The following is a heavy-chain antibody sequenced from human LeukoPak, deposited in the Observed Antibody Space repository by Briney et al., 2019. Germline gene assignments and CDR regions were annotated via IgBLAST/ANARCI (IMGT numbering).Heavy chain of an antibody. Sequence: GGTLRLSCAASGFTFSSYGMSWVRQAPGKGLEWVSAIETGGASTYYADSVKGRFSISRDNSKNTLYLQMNSLRAEDTAVYYCARSLVWSYAFDIWGQGTMVTVSS. CDR3: ARSLVWSYAFDI. D-gene: IGHD3-3*01. CDR1: GFTFSSYG. J-gene: IGHJ3*02. V-gene: IGHV3-23*05. CDR2: IETGGAST.